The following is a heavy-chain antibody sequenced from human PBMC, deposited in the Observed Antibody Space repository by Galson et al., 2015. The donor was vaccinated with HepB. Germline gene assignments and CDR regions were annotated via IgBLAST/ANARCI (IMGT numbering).Heavy chain of an antibody. CDR2: ISSSSSYT. CDR1: GFTFSDYY. D-gene: IGHD5-18*01. J-gene: IGHJ5*02. V-gene: IGHV3-11*06. CDR3: ARDSGGDTAMVTGNWFDP. Sequence: SLRLSCAASGFTFSDYYMSWIRQAPGKGLEWVSYISSSSSYTNYADSVKGRFTISRDNAKNSLYLQMNSLRAEDTAVYYCARDSGGDTAMVTGNWFDPWGQGTLVTVSS.